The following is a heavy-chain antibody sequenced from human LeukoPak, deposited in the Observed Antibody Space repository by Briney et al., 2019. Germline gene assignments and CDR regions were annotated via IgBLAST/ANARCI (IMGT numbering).Heavy chain of an antibody. J-gene: IGHJ4*02. V-gene: IGHV3-53*01. CDR1: GFTFSSYA. CDR3: ARKDSGWYDY. D-gene: IGHD6-19*01. CDR2: IYTGGST. Sequence: GGSLRLSCAASGFTFSSYAMSWVRQAPGKGLEWVSVIYTGGSTYYADSVKGRFTISRDNSKNTLYLQMNSLRAEDTAVYYCARKDSGWYDYWGQGTLVTVSS.